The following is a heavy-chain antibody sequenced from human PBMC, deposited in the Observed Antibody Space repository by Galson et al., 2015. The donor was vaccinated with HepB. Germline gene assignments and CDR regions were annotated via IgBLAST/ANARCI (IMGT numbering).Heavy chain of an antibody. J-gene: IGHJ6*02. Sequence: CAISGDSVSSNSAAWNWIRQSPSRGLEWLGRTYYRSKWYNDYAVSVKGRITINPDTSKNQFSLQLNSVTPEDTAVYYCARDNILIGYYPGGMDVWGQGTTVTVSS. CDR3: ARDNILIGYYPGGMDV. CDR1: GDSVSSNSAA. D-gene: IGHD3-9*01. CDR2: TYYRSKWYN. V-gene: IGHV6-1*01.